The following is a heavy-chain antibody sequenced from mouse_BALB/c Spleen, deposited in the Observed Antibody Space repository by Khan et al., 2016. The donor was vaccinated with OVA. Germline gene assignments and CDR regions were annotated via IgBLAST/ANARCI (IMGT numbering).Heavy chain of an antibody. CDR1: GYSITSGYA. CDR2: ISYSGVT. J-gene: IGHJ2*01. CDR3: ARGNCYGYDFDY. V-gene: IGHV3-2*02. Sequence: EVQLQESGPGLVKPSQSLSLTCTVTGYSITSGYAWNWIRQFPGNKLEWMGYISYSGVTSYTPSLKSRISITRDTSKNQFFLQLTSVTTEDTATYYCARGNCYGYDFDYWGQGTTLTVSS. D-gene: IGHD1-2*01.